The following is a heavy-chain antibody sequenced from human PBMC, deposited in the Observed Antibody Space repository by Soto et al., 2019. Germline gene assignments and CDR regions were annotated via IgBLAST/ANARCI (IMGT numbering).Heavy chain of an antibody. Sequence: PSETLSLTCTVSGGSISSSSYYWGWIRQPLGKGLEWIGSIYYSGSTYYNPSLKSRVTISVDTSKDQFSLKLSSVTAADTAVYYCAVIVVGSFSSWGQGTLVTVSS. D-gene: IGHD3-22*01. CDR3: AVIVVGSFSS. CDR2: IYYSGST. CDR1: GGSISSSSYY. V-gene: IGHV4-39*01. J-gene: IGHJ5*02.